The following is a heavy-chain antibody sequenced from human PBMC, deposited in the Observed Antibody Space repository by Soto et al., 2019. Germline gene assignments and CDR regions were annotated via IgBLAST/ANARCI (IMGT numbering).Heavy chain of an antibody. CDR1: GFTFSTYA. D-gene: IGHD4-17*01. V-gene: IGHV3-33*01. Sequence: QVQLVESGGGVVQPGGSLRLSCVASGFTFSTYAMFWVRQAPGKGLEWVSLIWYDGSNEKYADSVKGRFTISRDNSKNTLYLEMNSLRAEDTAVYYCAREFLDGDHATDYWGQGTLVTVSS. J-gene: IGHJ4*02. CDR3: AREFLDGDHATDY. CDR2: IWYDGSNE.